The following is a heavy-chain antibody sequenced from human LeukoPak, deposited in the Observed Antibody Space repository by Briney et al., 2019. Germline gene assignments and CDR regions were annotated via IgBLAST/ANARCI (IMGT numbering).Heavy chain of an antibody. J-gene: IGHJ5*01. Sequence: SQTLSLTCTVSGGSISSGSYYWNWIRQPAGKGLEWIGRIYTSGSTNYNPSLKSRVTMSVDTSKNQFSLKLSSVTAADTAVYYCSRVYCGGDCYQFDPWGQGTLVTVSS. CDR3: SRVYCGGDCYQFDP. CDR2: IYTSGST. CDR1: GGSISSGSYY. D-gene: IGHD2-21*02. V-gene: IGHV4-61*02.